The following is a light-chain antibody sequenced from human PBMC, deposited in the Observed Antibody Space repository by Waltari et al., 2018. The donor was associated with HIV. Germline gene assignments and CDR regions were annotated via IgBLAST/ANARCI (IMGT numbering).Light chain of an antibody. CDR3: CSYAGSSTLV. J-gene: IGLJ3*02. V-gene: IGLV2-23*01. CDR2: EGS. Sequence: QSALTQPAPVSGSPGQSFPIPCTGTSSAVGSYNLVPLYQQHPGKAPKPMIYEGSKRPSGVSNRFSGSKSGNTASLTISGLQAEDEADYYCCSYAGSSTLVFGGGTKLTVL. CDR1: SSAVGSYNL.